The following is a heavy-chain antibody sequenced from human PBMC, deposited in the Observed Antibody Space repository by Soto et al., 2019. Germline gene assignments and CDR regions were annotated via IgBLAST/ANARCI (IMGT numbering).Heavy chain of an antibody. J-gene: IGHJ5*02. V-gene: IGHV3-23*01. D-gene: IGHD3-10*01. Sequence: PGGALRPSXAASGFTFSSYAMSWVRQAPGKGLEWVSAISGSGGSTYYADSVKGRFTISRDNSKNTLYLQMNSLRAEDTAVYYCAKYRGYYGSGGPNPNWFDPWGQGTLVTVSS. CDR1: GFTFSSYA. CDR2: ISGSGGST. CDR3: AKYRGYYGSGGPNPNWFDP.